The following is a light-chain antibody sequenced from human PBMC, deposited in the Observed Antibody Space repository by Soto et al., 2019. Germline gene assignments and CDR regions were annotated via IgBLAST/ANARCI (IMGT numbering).Light chain of an antibody. CDR1: QSISSW. V-gene: IGKV1-5*03. CDR2: KAS. CDR3: QHYNDNWT. Sequence: DIQMTQSPSTLSASVGDRVNITCRDSQSISSWLAWYQQKPGQAPKLLIYKASTLQSGVPSRFSGSGSGTEFTVAISSLQPDDSATYYSQHYNDNWTFGQGTKVELK. J-gene: IGKJ1*01.